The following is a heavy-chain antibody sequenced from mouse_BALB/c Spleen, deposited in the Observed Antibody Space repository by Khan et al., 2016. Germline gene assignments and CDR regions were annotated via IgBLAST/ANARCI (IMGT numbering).Heavy chain of an antibody. CDR1: GFNIKDTY. J-gene: IGHJ1*01. D-gene: IGHD1-1*01. CDR3: ARDYYGSRWYFDV. Sequence: EVQLQESGAELVKPGASVKLSCTVSGFNIKDTYMYWVKQRPEQGLEWIGRIDPANGNSKYDPKFQGKATITADTSSNTAYLHLSSLTSEDTAVYYCARDYYGSRWYFDVWGAGTTVTVSS. CDR2: IDPANGNS. V-gene: IGHV14-3*02.